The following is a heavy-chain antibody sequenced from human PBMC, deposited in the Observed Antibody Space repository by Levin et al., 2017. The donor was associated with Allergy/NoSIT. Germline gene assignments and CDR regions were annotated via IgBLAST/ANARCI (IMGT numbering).Heavy chain of an antibody. CDR1: GYTLTELS. Sequence: ASVKVSCKVSGYTLTELSMHWVRQAPGKGLEWMGGFDPEDGETIYAQKFQGRVTMTEDTSTDTAYMELSSLRSEDTAVYYCATLSIRAPPVTTTSVGAFDIWGQGTMVTVSS. CDR2: FDPEDGET. J-gene: IGHJ3*02. D-gene: IGHD4-17*01. CDR3: ATLSIRAPPVTTTSVGAFDI. V-gene: IGHV1-24*01.